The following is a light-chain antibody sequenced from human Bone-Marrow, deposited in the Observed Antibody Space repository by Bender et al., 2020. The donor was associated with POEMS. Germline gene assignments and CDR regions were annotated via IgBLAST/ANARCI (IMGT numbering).Light chain of an antibody. CDR3: SSYAGSRLLV. J-gene: IGLJ2*01. CDR2: DVS. Sequence: QSALTQPRSVSGSPGQSVTISCTGTSSDVGAYYYVSWYQVHPGKDPKLLIFDVSKRPSGISYRFSGSKSDNTASLTISGLQAEDEADYFCSSYAGSRLLVFGGGTKLTVL. CDR1: SSDVGAYYY. V-gene: IGLV2-11*01.